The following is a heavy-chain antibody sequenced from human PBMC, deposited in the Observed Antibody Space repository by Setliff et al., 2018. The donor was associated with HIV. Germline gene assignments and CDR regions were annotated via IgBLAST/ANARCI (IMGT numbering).Heavy chain of an antibody. V-gene: IGHV3-30*03. D-gene: IGHD6-13*01. CDR3: ARGRMGYSSSWYAGGNI. J-gene: IGHJ3*02. CDR2: MSLDGSNK. Sequence: GGSLRLSCAASGFTFSSYGIHWVRQAPGKGREWVAVMSLDGSNKYYADSVKGRFTISRAISKNTLYLQMNSLRPEDTAMYYCARGRMGYSSSWYAGGNICGQGTMVTVSS. CDR1: GFTFSSYG.